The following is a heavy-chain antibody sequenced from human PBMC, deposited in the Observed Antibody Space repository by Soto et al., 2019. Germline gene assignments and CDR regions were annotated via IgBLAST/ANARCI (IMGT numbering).Heavy chain of an antibody. CDR1: EFTFSSYS. Sequence: EVQLVESGGGLVQRGGSLRLSCAASEFTFSSYSMSWVRQAPGKGLEWVSYISSSSSNIYYADSVKGRFTISRDNAKNSLYLQMNSLRDEDAAVYYCARGLGYCTYDVCFRRGFDYWGQGTLVTVSS. V-gene: IGHV3-48*02. J-gene: IGHJ4*02. D-gene: IGHD2-8*01. CDR2: ISSSSSNI. CDR3: ARGLGYCTYDVCFRRGFDY.